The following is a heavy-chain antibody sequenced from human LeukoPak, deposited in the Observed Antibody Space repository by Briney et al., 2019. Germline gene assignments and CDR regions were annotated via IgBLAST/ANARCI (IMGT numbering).Heavy chain of an antibody. Sequence: PSETLSLTCTVSGGSISSYYWQWIRQPPGKGLEWIGYIYHTGSTDYNPSLKSRVTLSVDTSKNQFSLKLSSVTAADTAVYYCARPPLDCSSTSCYEWYFDLWGRGTLVTVSS. V-gene: IGHV4-59*12. CDR3: ARPPLDCSSTSCYEWYFDL. CDR2: IYHTGST. D-gene: IGHD2-2*01. J-gene: IGHJ2*01. CDR1: GGSISSYY.